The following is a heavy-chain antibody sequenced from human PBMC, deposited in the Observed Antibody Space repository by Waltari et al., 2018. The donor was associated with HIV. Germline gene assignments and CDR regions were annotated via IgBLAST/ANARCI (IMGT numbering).Heavy chain of an antibody. Sequence: QLQLQESGPGLVKPSETLSLTCTVSGGSISSSSYYWGWIRQPPGKGLEWIGSIYYRWSTSYNPALKSRVTISVDTSKNQFSLKLSSVTAADTAVYYCARHSLTYYYDSSGYSVAFDYWGQGTLVTVSS. CDR1: GGSISSSSYY. CDR2: IYYRWST. V-gene: IGHV4-39*01. J-gene: IGHJ4*02. D-gene: IGHD3-22*01. CDR3: ARHSLTYYYDSSGYSVAFDY.